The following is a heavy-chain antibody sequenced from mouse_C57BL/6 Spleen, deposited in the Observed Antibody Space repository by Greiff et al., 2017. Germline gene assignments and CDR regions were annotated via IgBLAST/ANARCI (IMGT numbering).Heavy chain of an antibody. V-gene: IGHV1-18*01. CDR3: AREESSFCAY. J-gene: IGHJ3*01. CDR2: INPNNGGT. CDR1: GYTFTDYN. D-gene: IGHD1-1*01. Sequence: EVQLQQSGPELVKPGASVKIPCKASGYTFTDYNMDWVKQSHGKSLEWIGDINPNNGGTIYNQKFKGKATLTVDKSSSTAYMELRSLTSEDTAVYYCAREESSFCAYWGQGTLVTVSA.